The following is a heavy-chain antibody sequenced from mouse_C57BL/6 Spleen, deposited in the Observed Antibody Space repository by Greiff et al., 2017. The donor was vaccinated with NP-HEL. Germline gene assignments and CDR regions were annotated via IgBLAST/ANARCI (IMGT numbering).Heavy chain of an antibody. CDR3: ARGSRVYFDY. Sequence: EVQVVESGPGLVKPSQSLSLTCSVTGYSITSGYYWNWIRQFPGNKLEWMGYISYDGSNNYNPSLKNRISITRDTSKNQFFLKLNSVTTEDTATYYCARGSRVYFDYWGQGTTLTVSS. D-gene: IGHD1-1*01. CDR1: GYSITSGYY. V-gene: IGHV3-6*01. J-gene: IGHJ2*01. CDR2: ISYDGSN.